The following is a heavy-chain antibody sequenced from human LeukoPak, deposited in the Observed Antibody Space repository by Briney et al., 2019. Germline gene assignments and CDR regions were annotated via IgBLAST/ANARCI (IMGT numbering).Heavy chain of an antibody. CDR3: AKRGPIYSSTPGNYFDY. V-gene: IGHV3-23*01. CDR2: ISGSDDAT. J-gene: IGHJ4*02. CDR1: GFTFRNCG. D-gene: IGHD3-10*01. Sequence: GGSLRLSCVASGFTFRNCGMTWVRQAPGKGLEWVSTISGSDDATYYADSVRGRFTISRDNSKNTLYLQMKALRDEDTATYYCAKRGPIYSSTPGNYFDYWGQGTLVTVSS.